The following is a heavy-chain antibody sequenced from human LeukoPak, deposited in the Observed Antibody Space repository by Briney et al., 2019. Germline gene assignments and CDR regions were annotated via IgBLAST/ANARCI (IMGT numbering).Heavy chain of an antibody. CDR2: IYGDNGDT. V-gene: IGHV1-3*03. CDR3: AARPRYYDYVWGSYGY. J-gene: IGHJ4*02. D-gene: IGHD3-16*01. CDR1: GYSFTSYA. Sequence: ASVKVSCKASGYSFTSYAMHWVRQAPGQRLEWMGWIYGDNGDTKYSQEFQGRVTITRDTSASTAYMELSSLRSEDTAVYYCAARPRYYDYVWGSYGYWGQGTLVNVSS.